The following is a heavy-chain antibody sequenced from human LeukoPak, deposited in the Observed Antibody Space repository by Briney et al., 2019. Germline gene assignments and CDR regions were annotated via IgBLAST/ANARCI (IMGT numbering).Heavy chain of an antibody. J-gene: IGHJ4*02. Sequence: GESLKISCKGSGYRFPIYWIGWVRQMPGKGLEWMGIIYPGDSDTRYSPSFQGQVTISADKSISTAYLQWSSLKASDTAMYYCARRYYGSGSYYFDYWGQGTLVTVSS. CDR1: GYRFPIYW. CDR3: ARRYYGSGSYYFDY. CDR2: IYPGDSDT. V-gene: IGHV5-51*01. D-gene: IGHD3-10*01.